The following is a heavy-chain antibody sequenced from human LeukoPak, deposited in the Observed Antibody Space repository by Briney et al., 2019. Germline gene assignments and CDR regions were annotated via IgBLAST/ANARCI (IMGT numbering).Heavy chain of an antibody. V-gene: IGHV3-48*03. J-gene: IGHJ4*02. CDR1: GFTFSNYD. CDR3: ARMFDS. Sequence: PGGSLRLSCAASGFTFSNYDMNWVRQAPGKGLEWVTYISKTGNTPYYADSLKGRFTISRDNGKNSVFLQMNSLRAEDTGLYYCARMFDSWGQGTLVTVSP. CDR2: ISKTGNTP.